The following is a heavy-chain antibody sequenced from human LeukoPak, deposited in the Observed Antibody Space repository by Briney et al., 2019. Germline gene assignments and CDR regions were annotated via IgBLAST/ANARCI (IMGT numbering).Heavy chain of an antibody. CDR1: GVSIRSYY. CDR3: ARIISSSPLNWFDP. D-gene: IGHD6-6*01. V-gene: IGHV4-59*08. Sequence: SETLSLTCTVSGVSIRSYYWSWIRQPPGKGLEWIGYIYHSGSTNYNPSLKSRVTISVDTSKNQFSLNLSSVTAADTAVYYCARIISSSPLNWFDPWGQGTLVTVSS. CDR2: IYHSGST. J-gene: IGHJ5*02.